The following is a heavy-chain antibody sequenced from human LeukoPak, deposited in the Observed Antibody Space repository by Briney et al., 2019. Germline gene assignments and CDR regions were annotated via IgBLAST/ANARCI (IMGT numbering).Heavy chain of an antibody. CDR1: GYTFTSYY. CDR2: INPSGGST. V-gene: IGHV1-46*01. CDR3: ARGRGVVVPAAPTGDPFDI. J-gene: IGHJ3*02. D-gene: IGHD2-2*01. Sequence: ASVKVSCKASGYTFTSYYMHWVRQAPGHGLEWMGIINPSGGSTSYAQKFQGRVTMTRDTSTSTVYMELSSLTSEDTAVYYCARGRGVVVPAAPTGDPFDIWGQGTMVSVSS.